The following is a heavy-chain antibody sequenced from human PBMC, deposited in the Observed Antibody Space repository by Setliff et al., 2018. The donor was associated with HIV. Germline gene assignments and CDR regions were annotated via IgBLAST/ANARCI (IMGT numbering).Heavy chain of an antibody. Sequence: GGSLRLSCAASGFTFSNAWMNWVRQAPGKGLEWVGRIKSKTDGGTADYAAPVRGRFTFSRDDSKNTVYLQMNSLKTEDTAVYYCATAPGYYDSSPFNWWGPGTLVTVSS. CDR2: IKSKTDGGTA. J-gene: IGHJ4*02. CDR1: GFTFSNAW. D-gene: IGHD3-22*01. V-gene: IGHV3-15*07. CDR3: ATAPGYYDSSPFNW.